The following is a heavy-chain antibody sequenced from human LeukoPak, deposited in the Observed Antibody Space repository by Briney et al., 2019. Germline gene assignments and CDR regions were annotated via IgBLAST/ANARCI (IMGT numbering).Heavy chain of an antibody. V-gene: IGHV4-4*07. J-gene: IGHJ1*01. D-gene: IGHD1-1*01. Sequence: PSETLSLTCTVSGGSISGYYWSWIRQPARKGLEWIGRIYSSGSTDYNPSLKSRVTMSVDTSKNQFSLRLRSVTAADTAVYYCARSGAAWKPPTYFQDWGQGTLVTVSS. CDR2: IYSSGST. CDR1: GGSISGYY. CDR3: ARSGAAWKPPTYFQD.